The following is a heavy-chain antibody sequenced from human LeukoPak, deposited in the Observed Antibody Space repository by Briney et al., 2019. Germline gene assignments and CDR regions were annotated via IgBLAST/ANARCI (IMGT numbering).Heavy chain of an antibody. V-gene: IGHV3-7*01. CDR1: GSTFSSYW. J-gene: IGHJ3*02. Sequence: GGSLRLSCAASGSTFSSYWMSWVRQAPGKGLEWVANIKQDGSEKYYVDSVKGRFTISRDNAKNSLYLQMNSLRAEDTAVYYCARAPPISALFGAFDIWGQGTMVTVSS. CDR2: IKQDGSEK. D-gene: IGHD6-6*01. CDR3: ARAPPISALFGAFDI.